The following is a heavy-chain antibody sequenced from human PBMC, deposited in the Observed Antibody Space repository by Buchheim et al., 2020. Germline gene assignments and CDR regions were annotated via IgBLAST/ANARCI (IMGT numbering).Heavy chain of an antibody. D-gene: IGHD2-15*01. CDR3: ARRGRLLLYYYYYGMDV. V-gene: IGHV4-34*01. CDR1: GGSFSGYY. CDR2: INHSGST. J-gene: IGHJ6*02. Sequence: QVQLQQWGAGLLKPSETLSLTCAVYGGSFSGYYCSWIRQPPGKGLEWIGEINHSGSTNYNPSLKSRVTISVDTSKNQFSLKLSSVTAADTAVYYCARRGRLLLYYYYYGMDVWGQGTT.